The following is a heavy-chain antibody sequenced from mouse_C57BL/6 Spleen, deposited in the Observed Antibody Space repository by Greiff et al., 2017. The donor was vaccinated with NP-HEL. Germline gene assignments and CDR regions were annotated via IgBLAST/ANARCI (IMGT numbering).Heavy chain of an antibody. J-gene: IGHJ4*01. V-gene: IGHV5-17*01. CDR2: ISSGSSTI. CDR1: GFTFSDYR. D-gene: IGHD1-1*01. CDR3: ASYYAYAMDY. Sequence: EVKLMESGGGLVKPGGSLKLSCAASGFTFSDYRMHWVRQAPEKGLEWVAYISSGSSTIYYADTVKGRFTISRDNAKNTLFLQMTSLRSEDTAMYYCASYYAYAMDYWGQGTSVTVSS.